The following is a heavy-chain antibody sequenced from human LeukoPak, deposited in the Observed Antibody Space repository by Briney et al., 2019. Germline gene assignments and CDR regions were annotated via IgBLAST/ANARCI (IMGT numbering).Heavy chain of an antibody. Sequence: KTSETLSLTCTVSGGSISSYYWGWIRQPPGKELEWIGYIYYSGSTNYNPSLKSRVTISVDTSKNQFSLKLNSVTAADTAVYHCARDKGMGGPYYFDYWGQGTLVTVSS. V-gene: IGHV4-59*12. D-gene: IGHD3-16*01. J-gene: IGHJ4*02. CDR2: IYYSGST. CDR3: ARDKGMGGPYYFDY. CDR1: GGSISSYY.